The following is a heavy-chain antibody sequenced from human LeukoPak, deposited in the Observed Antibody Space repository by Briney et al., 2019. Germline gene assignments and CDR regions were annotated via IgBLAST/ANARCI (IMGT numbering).Heavy chain of an antibody. V-gene: IGHV3-21*01. CDR1: GFIFSSYN. Sequence: PGGSLRLSCAASGFIFSSYNMNWVRQAPGKGLEWVSSISSSSSYIYYADSVKGRFTISRDNAKNSLYLQMNSLRAEDTALYYCARAFMVRGVIIRLGGYYFDYWGQGTLVTVSS. J-gene: IGHJ4*02. CDR3: ARAFMVRGVIIRLGGYYFDY. CDR2: ISSSSSYI. D-gene: IGHD3-10*01.